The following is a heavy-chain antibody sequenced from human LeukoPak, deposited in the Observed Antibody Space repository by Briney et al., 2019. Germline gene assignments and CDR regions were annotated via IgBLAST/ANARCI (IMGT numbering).Heavy chain of an antibody. CDR2: IWYDGSNK. D-gene: IGHD5-18*01. CDR1: GFTFSSYG. J-gene: IGHJ4*02. V-gene: IGHV3-33*01. CDR3: ARFSRGYSYGRVDY. Sequence: GGSLRLSCAASGFTFSSYGMHWVRQAPGKGLEWVAIIWYDGSNKYYADSVKGRFTISRDNSKNTLYLQVNSLRAEDTAVYYCARFSRGYSYGRVDYWGQGTLVTVSS.